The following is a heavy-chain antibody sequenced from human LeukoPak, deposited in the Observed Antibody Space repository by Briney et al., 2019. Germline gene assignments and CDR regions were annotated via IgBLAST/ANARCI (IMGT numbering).Heavy chain of an antibody. V-gene: IGHV1-69*13. Sequence: SVKVSCKASGGTFSSYAISWVRQAPGQGLEWMGGIIPIFGTANHAQKFQGRVTITADESTSTAYMELSSLRSEDTAVYYCAREGGDYYDSSGYYRGLLDYWGQGTLVTVSS. CDR1: GGTFSSYA. D-gene: IGHD3-22*01. J-gene: IGHJ4*02. CDR2: IIPIFGTA. CDR3: AREGGDYYDSSGYYRGLLDY.